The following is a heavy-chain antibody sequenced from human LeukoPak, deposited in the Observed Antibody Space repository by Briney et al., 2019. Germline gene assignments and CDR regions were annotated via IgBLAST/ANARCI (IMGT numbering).Heavy chain of an antibody. CDR2: ITSGGST. V-gene: IGHV3-23*01. J-gene: IGHJ4*02. Sequence: GGSLRLSCAASGFTFSNDVMRWVRQAPGKGLEWVSSITSGGSTYYADSVKGRFTISRDDSENTLYLQMNSLRAEDTAVYYCARPVTATDRFYFFDSWGQGTLVTVSS. CDR1: GFTFSNDV. D-gene: IGHD2-15*01. CDR3: ARPVTATDRFYFFDS.